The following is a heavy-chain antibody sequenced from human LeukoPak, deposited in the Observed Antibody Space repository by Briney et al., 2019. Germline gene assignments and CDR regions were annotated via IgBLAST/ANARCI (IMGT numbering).Heavy chain of an antibody. CDR3: ARVARKRVYYYGMDV. J-gene: IGHJ6*02. Sequence: PSETLSLTCAVYGGSFSGYYWSWIRQPPGKGLEWIGEINHSGSTNYNPSLKSRVTISVDTSKNQFSLKLSSATAADTAVYYCARVARKRVYYYGMDVWGQGTTVTVSS. CDR1: GGSFSGYY. CDR2: INHSGST. V-gene: IGHV4-34*01.